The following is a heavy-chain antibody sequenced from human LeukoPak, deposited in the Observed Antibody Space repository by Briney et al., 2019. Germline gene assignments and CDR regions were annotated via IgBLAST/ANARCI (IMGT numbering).Heavy chain of an antibody. Sequence: SETLSLTCTVSGGSISSYYWSWIRQPAGKGLKGIGRIYTSGSTNYNPSLKSRVTMSVDTSKNQFSLKLSSVTAADTAVYYCAREGGNSVYYYYYMDVWGKGTTVTVSS. CDR3: AREGGNSVYYYYYMDV. CDR2: IYTSGST. D-gene: IGHD4-23*01. CDR1: GGSISSYY. J-gene: IGHJ6*03. V-gene: IGHV4-4*07.